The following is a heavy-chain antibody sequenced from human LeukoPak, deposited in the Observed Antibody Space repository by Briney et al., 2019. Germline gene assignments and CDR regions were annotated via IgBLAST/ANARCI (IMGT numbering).Heavy chain of an antibody. CDR3: ARGLALTAAGPNDAFDI. D-gene: IGHD6-13*01. V-gene: IGHV4-34*01. CDR2: INHSGST. Sequence: KPSETLSLTCAVYGGSFSGYYWSWIRQPPGKGLEWIGEINHSGSTNYNPSLKSRVTISVDTSKNQFSLKLSSVTAADTAVYYCARGLALTAAGPNDAFDIWGQGTMVTVSS. CDR1: GGSFSGYY. J-gene: IGHJ3*02.